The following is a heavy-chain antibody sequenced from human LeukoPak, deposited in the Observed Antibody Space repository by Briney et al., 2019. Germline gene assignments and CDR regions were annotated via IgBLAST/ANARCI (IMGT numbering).Heavy chain of an antibody. CDR2: MNPNSGNT. D-gene: IGHD6-19*01. Sequence: ASVKVSCKASGYTFTSYDINWVRQATGQGLEWMGWMNPNSGNTGYAQKFQGRVTITRNTSISTAYMELSSLRAEDTALYYCAKGAGIAVAGMSNWFDPWGQGTLVTVSS. J-gene: IGHJ5*02. V-gene: IGHV1-8*03. CDR1: GYTFTSYD. CDR3: AKGAGIAVAGMSNWFDP.